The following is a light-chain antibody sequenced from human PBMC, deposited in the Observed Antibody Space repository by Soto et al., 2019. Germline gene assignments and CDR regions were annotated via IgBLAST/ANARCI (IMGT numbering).Light chain of an antibody. CDR3: SSYTSSSYVV. Sequence: QSVLTQPASVSGSPGQSITISCTGTSSVVGGYNYVSWYQQHPGKAPKLMIYDVSNRPSGVSNRFSGSKSGNTASLTISGLQAEDEADYYCSSYTSSSYVVFGGGTKVTVL. V-gene: IGLV2-14*01. J-gene: IGLJ2*01. CDR1: SSVVGGYNY. CDR2: DVS.